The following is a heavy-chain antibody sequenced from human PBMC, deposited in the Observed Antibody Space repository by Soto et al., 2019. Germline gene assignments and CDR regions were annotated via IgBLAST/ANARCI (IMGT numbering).Heavy chain of an antibody. V-gene: IGHV1-18*04. CDR1: GYTFTTYG. Sequence: ASVKVSCKGSGYTFTTYGISWVRRAPGQGLEWMGWISAYNGKADYARKFQGRVTMTTDTSTSIAYMELRSLRFDDTAVYYCVRAAGTRYYGMDVWGQGTTVTVSS. CDR2: ISAYNGKA. CDR3: VRAAGTRYYGMDV. J-gene: IGHJ6*02.